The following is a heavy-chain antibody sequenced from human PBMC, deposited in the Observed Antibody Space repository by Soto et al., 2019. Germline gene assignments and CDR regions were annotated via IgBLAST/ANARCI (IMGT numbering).Heavy chain of an antibody. CDR1: GYNFATHW. CDR3: ATPGGFGMDV. J-gene: IGHJ6*02. V-gene: IGHV5-51*01. Sequence: GESVKISCQGSGYNFATHWIGWVRHKAGKGLEWMGIIFPGDAETRYSPSFQGHITISADKSISTAYLRWSSLKASDTGMYYCATPGGFGMDVWGQGTTVTVSS. D-gene: IGHD5-12*01. CDR2: IFPGDAET.